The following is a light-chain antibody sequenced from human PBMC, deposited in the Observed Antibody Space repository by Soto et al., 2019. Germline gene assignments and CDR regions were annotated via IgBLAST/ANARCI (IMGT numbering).Light chain of an antibody. CDR2: DAS. CDR1: QSISSW. Sequence: DIQMTPSPSTLSASVGDRVTITCRASQSISSWLAWYQQKPGKAPKLLIYDASSLESGVPSRFSGSGSGTEFTLTISSLQPDDFATYYCQQYNNYSTFGQGTKVDI. V-gene: IGKV1-5*01. CDR3: QQYNNYST. J-gene: IGKJ1*01.